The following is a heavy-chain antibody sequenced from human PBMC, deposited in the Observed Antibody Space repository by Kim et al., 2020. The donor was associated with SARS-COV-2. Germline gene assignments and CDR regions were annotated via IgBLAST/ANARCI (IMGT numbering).Heavy chain of an antibody. V-gene: IGHV3-7*01. J-gene: IGHJ4*02. CDR2: INQDGSQK. Sequence: GGSLRLSCADSGFTFSSSWMNWARQAPGKGLEWVANINQDGSQKIYVDSVKGRFTISRDNAQNSLYLQMNSLRAEDTAVYYCVRSVDYWGQGTLVTVSS. CDR1: GFTFSSSW. CDR3: VRSVDY.